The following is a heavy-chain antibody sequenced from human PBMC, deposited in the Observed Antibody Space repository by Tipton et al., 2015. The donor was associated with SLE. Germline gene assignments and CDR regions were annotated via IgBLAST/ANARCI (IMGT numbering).Heavy chain of an antibody. CDR3: ARGRPPGGHFDF. CDR2: FYTDHNT. CDR1: GFTVNDYY. Sequence: SLRLSCAASGFTVNDYYMSWVRQAPGTGLEWVSVFYTDHNTYYADSVKGRFTISRDNSNGDLYLQMTSLRVEDTAVYFCARGRPPGGHFDFWGQGALVTVSS. D-gene: IGHD2-8*02. V-gene: IGHV3-53*01. J-gene: IGHJ4*02.